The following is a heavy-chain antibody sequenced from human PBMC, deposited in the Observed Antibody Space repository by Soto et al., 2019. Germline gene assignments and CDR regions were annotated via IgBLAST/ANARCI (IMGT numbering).Heavy chain of an antibody. CDR1: GYSYTSYW. CDR2: INPADSET. V-gene: IGHV5-51*01. CDR3: VRRAEGRPGDGYYYVALDV. J-gene: IGHJ6*02. Sequence: GESLKISCHGSGYSYTSYWIVWVRQRPGRGLEWMGIINPADSETNYRPSFQGQVTISADRSTSTAFLQWSSLKASDTAMYYCVRRAEGRPGDGYYYVALDVWGQGTTVTVSS. D-gene: IGHD6-6*01.